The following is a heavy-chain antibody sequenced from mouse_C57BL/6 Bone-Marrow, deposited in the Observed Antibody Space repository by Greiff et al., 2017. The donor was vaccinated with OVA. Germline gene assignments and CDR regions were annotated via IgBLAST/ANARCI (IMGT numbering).Heavy chain of an antibody. Sequence: EVHLVESGPGLVKPSQSLSLTCSVTGYSITSGYYWNWIRQFPGNKLEWMGYISYDGSNNYNPSLKNRISITRDTSKNQFFLKLNSVTTEDTATYDCARDDYGSSRLAYWGQGTLVTVSA. CDR3: ARDDYGSSRLAY. J-gene: IGHJ3*01. CDR2: ISYDGSN. V-gene: IGHV3-6*01. CDR1: GYSITSGYY. D-gene: IGHD1-1*01.